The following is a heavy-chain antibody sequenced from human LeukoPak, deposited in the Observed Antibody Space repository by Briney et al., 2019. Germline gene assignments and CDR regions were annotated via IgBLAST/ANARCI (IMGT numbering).Heavy chain of an antibody. CDR1: GYTFTGYY. V-gene: IGHV1-2*04. J-gene: IGHJ5*02. CDR3: ARGVTPQYCSSTSCHRVNWFDP. CDR2: INPNSGGT. D-gene: IGHD2-2*01. Sequence: GASVKVSCKAPGYTFTGYYMHWVRQAPGQGLEWMGWINPNSGGTNYAQKFQGWVTMTRDTSISTAYMELSRLRSDDTAVYYCARGVTPQYCSSTSCHRVNWFDPWGQGTLVTVSS.